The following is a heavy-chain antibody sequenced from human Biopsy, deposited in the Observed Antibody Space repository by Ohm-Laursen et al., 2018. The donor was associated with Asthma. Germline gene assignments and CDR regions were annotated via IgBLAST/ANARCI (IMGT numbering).Heavy chain of an antibody. V-gene: IGHV3-53*01. J-gene: IGHJ2*01. D-gene: IGHD2-15*01. Sequence: SLRLSCTASGFAVSRDHMFWVRQAPGKGLEWVSVIYSGGTSHTADSVRGRFTISRDYSMNTLYLQMHSLRAEDTAVYYCARVPTTLRYFDLWGRGTLVTVSS. CDR1: GFAVSRDH. CDR2: IYSGGTS. CDR3: ARVPTTLRYFDL.